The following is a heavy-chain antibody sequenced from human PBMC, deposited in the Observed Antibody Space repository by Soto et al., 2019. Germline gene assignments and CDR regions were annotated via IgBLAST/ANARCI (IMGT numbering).Heavy chain of an antibody. CDR1: GFSLSTSGVG. D-gene: IGHD2-8*02. V-gene: IGHV2-5*02. J-gene: IGHJ4*02. CDR2: IYLDDDK. Sequence: QITLKESGPTLVKPTQPLTLTCTFSGFSLSTSGVGVGWIRQPPGKALEWLALIYLDDDKRYSPSLKIRLTITKDTSKTQVVLTMTNMDPVDTATYYCAHRTGLLAFFDYWGQGTLVTVSS. CDR3: AHRTGLLAFFDY.